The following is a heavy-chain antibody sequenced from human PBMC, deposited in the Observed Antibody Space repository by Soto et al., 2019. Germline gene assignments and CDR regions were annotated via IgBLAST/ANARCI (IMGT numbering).Heavy chain of an antibody. V-gene: IGHV4-59*12. Sequence: SETLSLTCIVSDGSISVYFWSWTRQPPGKGLEWIGYIHYSGSTYYNPSLKSRVTISVDRSKNQFSLKLSSVTAADTAVYYCARENNVLPGGYFDYWGQGTLVNVSP. D-gene: IGHD3-10*01. CDR1: DGSISVYF. J-gene: IGHJ4*02. CDR2: IHYSGST. CDR3: ARENNVLPGGYFDY.